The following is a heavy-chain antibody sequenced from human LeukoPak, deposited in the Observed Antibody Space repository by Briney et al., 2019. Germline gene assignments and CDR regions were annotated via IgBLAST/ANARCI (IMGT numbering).Heavy chain of an antibody. CDR2: ISDSGGST. D-gene: IGHD3-22*01. CDR3: AKRGVVIRVILVGFHKEAYYFDS. V-gene: IGHV3-23*01. Sequence: GGSLRLSCAVSGITLSNYGMSWVRQAPGKGLEWVAGISDSGGSTNYADSVKGRFTISRDNPKNTLYPQMNSLRAEDTAVYFCAKRGVVIRVILVGFHKEAYYFDSWGQGALVTVSS. J-gene: IGHJ4*02. CDR1: GITLSNYG.